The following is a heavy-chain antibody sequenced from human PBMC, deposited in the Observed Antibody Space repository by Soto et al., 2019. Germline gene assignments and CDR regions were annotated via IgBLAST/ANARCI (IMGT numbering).Heavy chain of an antibody. Sequence: SETLSLPCTVSGGSVSSGSYYWNWIRQPPGKRLEWIGYISYSGITHYSPSLKSRVAIAVDTSKNHFSLKLSSVTAADTAVYYCARRSSFGFDSWGQGTLVTVAS. CDR3: ARRSSFGFDS. D-gene: IGHD3-3*01. CDR1: GGSVSSGSYY. J-gene: IGHJ4*02. V-gene: IGHV4-61*03. CDR2: ISYSGIT.